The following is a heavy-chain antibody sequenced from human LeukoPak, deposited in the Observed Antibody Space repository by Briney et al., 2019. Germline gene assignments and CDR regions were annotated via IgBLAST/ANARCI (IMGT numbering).Heavy chain of an antibody. CDR2: ITSSGSTI. J-gene: IGHJ3*02. CDR3: ARIGRPAAFDI. V-gene: IGHV3-11*01. D-gene: IGHD6-6*01. Sequence: GGSLRLSCAASGSTFSDYYMSWIRQAPGKGLEWVSYITSSGSTIYYADSMKGRFTISRDNARYSLFLQLDSLRAEDTALYYCARIGRPAAFDIWGQGTLVIVSS. CDR1: GSTFSDYY.